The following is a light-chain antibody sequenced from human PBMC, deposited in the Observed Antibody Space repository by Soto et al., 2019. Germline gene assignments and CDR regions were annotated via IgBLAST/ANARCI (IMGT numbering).Light chain of an antibody. CDR2: SNN. V-gene: IGLV1-44*01. CDR1: SSNIGSNT. Sequence: QSVLTQPPSASGTPGQRVTISCSGSSSNIGSNTVNWYQQLPGTAPKLLIYSNNQRPSGVPDRFSGSKSGTSASLAISGLQSEDEADYYCASLDDSLKGVVFGGGTKLTVL. J-gene: IGLJ2*01. CDR3: ASLDDSLKGVV.